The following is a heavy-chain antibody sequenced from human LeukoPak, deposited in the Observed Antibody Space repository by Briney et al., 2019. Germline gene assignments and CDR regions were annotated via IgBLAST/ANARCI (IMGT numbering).Heavy chain of an antibody. J-gene: IGHJ6*03. Sequence: SETLSLTCTVSGHSISSGYYWVWIGQPPGRGLEWIGSIYHSGSTYYNTSLNSRVSISLDTSKNQFSLRLSSVTAADTALYYCASAYDISGYYYYMDVWGKGTTVTVSS. CDR2: IYHSGST. CDR1: GHSISSGYY. CDR3: ASAYDISGYYYYMDV. D-gene: IGHD3-22*01. V-gene: IGHV4-38-2*02.